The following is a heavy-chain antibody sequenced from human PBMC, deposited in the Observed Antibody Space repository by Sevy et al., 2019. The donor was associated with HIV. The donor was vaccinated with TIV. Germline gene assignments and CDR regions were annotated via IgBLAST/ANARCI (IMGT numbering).Heavy chain of an antibody. CDR3: ARVMRRILWWSLDS. D-gene: IGHD2-21*01. CDR2: MRNKANSYTT. V-gene: IGHV3-72*01. CDR1: GFTFSDYY. Sequence: GGCLRLSCAASGFTFSDYYMDWVRQAPGKGLEWVGRMRNKANSYTTEFAASVKGRFTISRDDSKNSLYLQMHSLKTDDTAVYYCARVMRRILWWSLDSWGQGTLVTVSS. J-gene: IGHJ4*02.